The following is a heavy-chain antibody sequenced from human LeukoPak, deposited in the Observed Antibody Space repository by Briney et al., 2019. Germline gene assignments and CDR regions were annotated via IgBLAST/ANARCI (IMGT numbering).Heavy chain of an antibody. V-gene: IGHV3-23*01. J-gene: IGHJ4*02. Sequence: PGGSLRLSYAPSGFTFSSYAMSWVRQAPGKGLEWVSVISNSAGSTFYADSVKGRFTISRDNSKNTLYLQMNSLRAEDTAVYYCAKRASGSGTSLYYFDYWGQGTLVTVSS. D-gene: IGHD3-10*01. CDR3: AKRASGSGTSLYYFDY. CDR1: GFTFSSYA. CDR2: ISNSAGST.